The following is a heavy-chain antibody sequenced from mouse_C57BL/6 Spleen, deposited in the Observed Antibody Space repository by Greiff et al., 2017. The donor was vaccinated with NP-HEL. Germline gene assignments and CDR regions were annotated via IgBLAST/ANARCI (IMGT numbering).Heavy chain of an antibody. CDR1: GYTFTDYN. CDR2: INPNNGGT. D-gene: IGHD1-1*01. V-gene: IGHV1-22*01. Sequence: VHVKQSGPELVKPGASVKMSCKASGYTFTDYNMHWVKQSHGKSLEWIGYINPNNGGTSYNQKFKGKATLTVNKSSSTAYMELRSLTSEDSAVYYCAREDLLLRVFDYWGQSTTLTVSS. CDR3: AREDLLLRVFDY. J-gene: IGHJ2*01.